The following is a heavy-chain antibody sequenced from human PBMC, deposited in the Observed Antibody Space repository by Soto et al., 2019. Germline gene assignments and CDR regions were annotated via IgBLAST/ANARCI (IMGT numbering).Heavy chain of an antibody. J-gene: IGHJ5*01. Sequence: GGSLILSCAASGFIFISYAMSWVRQAPGKGLEWVSAISGSGGGTYYADSVKGRFTISRDNSKNTLYLQMNSLRAEDTAVYYCAKEPRGYSGPNWFDSWGQGTLVTVSS. D-gene: IGHD5-12*01. V-gene: IGHV3-23*01. CDR1: GFIFISYA. CDR3: AKEPRGYSGPNWFDS. CDR2: ISGSGGGT.